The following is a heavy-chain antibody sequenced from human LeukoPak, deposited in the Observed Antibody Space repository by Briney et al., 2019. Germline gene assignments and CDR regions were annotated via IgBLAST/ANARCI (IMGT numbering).Heavy chain of an antibody. J-gene: IGHJ4*02. CDR2: IYYSGAT. V-gene: IGHV4-39*01. CDR3: ARHRLVGDYFDY. D-gene: IGHD1-26*01. Sequence: SETLSLTCTLSGDSINSRAYYWGWIRQSPGKGREWIANIYYSGATYYNPSLKSRVTMSVDTSKNQFSLRLSSVTAADTAVYYCARHRLVGDYFDYWGQGTLVTVSS. CDR1: GDSINSRAYY.